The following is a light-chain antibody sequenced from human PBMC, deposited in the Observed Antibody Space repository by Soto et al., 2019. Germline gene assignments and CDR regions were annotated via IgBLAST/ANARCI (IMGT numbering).Light chain of an antibody. Sequence: DVQVTQSPSSLSASVGDRVTITCRASQSISSYLNWYQQKPGKAPKLLIYAASSLQSGVPSRFSGSGSGTDFTLTISSLQPEDFATYYCQQSYSTPWTFGQGTKGDIK. CDR1: QSISSY. CDR3: QQSYSTPWT. J-gene: IGKJ1*01. V-gene: IGKV1-39*01. CDR2: AAS.